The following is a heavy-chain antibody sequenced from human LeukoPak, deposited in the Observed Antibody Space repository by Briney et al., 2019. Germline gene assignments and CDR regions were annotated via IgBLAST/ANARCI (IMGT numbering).Heavy chain of an antibody. Sequence: PGRSLRLSCAASGFTFSSYGMHWVRQAPGKGLEWVAVIWYDGSNKYYADSVKGRFTISGDNSKNTLYLQMNSLRVEDTAVYYCARASGHYGDYPFDYWGQGTLVTVSS. J-gene: IGHJ4*02. CDR1: GFTFSSYG. D-gene: IGHD4-17*01. CDR2: IWYDGSNK. V-gene: IGHV3-33*01. CDR3: ARASGHYGDYPFDY.